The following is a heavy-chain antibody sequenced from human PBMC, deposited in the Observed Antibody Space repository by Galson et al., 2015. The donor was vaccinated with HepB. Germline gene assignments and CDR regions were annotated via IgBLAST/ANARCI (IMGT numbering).Heavy chain of an antibody. J-gene: IGHJ4*02. CDR1: GFTFSGSA. CDR2: ISGSGGST. CDR3: AKVFPYYDFWSGYPEPYYFDY. Sequence: SLRLSCAASGFTFSGSAIHWVRQAPGKGLEWVSAISGSGGSTYYADSVKGRFTISRDNSKNTLYLQMNSLRAEDTAVYYCAKVFPYYDFWSGYPEPYYFDYWGQGTLVTVSS. V-gene: IGHV3-23*01. D-gene: IGHD3-3*01.